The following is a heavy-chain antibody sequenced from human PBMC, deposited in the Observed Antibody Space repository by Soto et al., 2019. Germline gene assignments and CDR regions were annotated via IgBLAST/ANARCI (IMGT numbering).Heavy chain of an antibody. CDR1: GFTFSSYA. J-gene: IGHJ4*02. V-gene: IGHV3-30-3*01. D-gene: IGHD3-10*01. CDR2: ISYDGSNK. Sequence: QVQLVESGGGVVQPGRSLRLSCAASGFTFSSYAMHWVRQAPGKGLEWVAVISYDGSNKYYADSVKGRFTISRDNSKNTLYLQMNSLRAEDTAVYYCARDRGYGSGSYLFDYWGQGTLVTVSS. CDR3: ARDRGYGSGSYLFDY.